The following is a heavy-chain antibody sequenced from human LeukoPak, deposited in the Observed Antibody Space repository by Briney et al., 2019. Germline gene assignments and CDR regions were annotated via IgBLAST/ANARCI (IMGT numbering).Heavy chain of an antibody. V-gene: IGHV3-23*01. CDR3: AKADRGWGVITKD. D-gene: IGHD3-10*01. CDR1: GFTFSSYA. CDR2: IGCSSDFT. Sequence: PGGSLRLSCAASGFTFSSYAMSWVRQAPGKGLEWVSAIGCSSDFTYYAEDVKGRFTISRDNSKKTLYLQMNSLRAEDTAVYYCAKADRGWGVITKDWGQGTLVTVSS. J-gene: IGHJ4*02.